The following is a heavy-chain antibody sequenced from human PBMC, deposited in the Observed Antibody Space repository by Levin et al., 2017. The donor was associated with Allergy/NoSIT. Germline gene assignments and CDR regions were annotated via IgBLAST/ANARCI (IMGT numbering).Heavy chain of an antibody. J-gene: IGHJ6*02. Sequence: ASETLSLTCAVSGYSVSSGYYWGWIRQPPGKGLEWIGIIYHRGSTYYNPSLKSRLTISLDTSKNQFSLNLRSVTAADTAVYYCARGIGGSGMYYYFAMDVWGQGTMVTVS. CDR2: IYHRGST. V-gene: IGHV4-38-2*01. D-gene: IGHD3-10*01. CDR1: GYSVSSGYY. CDR3: ARGIGGSGMYYYFAMDV.